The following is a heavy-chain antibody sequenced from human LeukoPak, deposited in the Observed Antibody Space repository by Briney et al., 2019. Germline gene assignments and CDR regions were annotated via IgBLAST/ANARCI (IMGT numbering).Heavy chain of an antibody. Sequence: ASVKVSCKASGYTFTSYYMHWVRQAPGQGLEWMGIINPSGGSTSYAQKLQGRVTMTTDTSTSTAYMELRSLRSDDTAVYYCAREINSGSPDYWGQGTLVTVST. J-gene: IGHJ4*02. CDR1: GYTFTSYY. CDR2: INPSGGST. D-gene: IGHD1-26*01. CDR3: AREINSGSPDY. V-gene: IGHV1-46*03.